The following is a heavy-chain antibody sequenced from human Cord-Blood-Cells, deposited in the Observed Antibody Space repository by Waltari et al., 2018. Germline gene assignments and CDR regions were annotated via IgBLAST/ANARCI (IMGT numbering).Heavy chain of an antibody. V-gene: IGHV3-23*01. CDR3: AKTPDDFWSGYYFDY. CDR1: GFTFSSYA. J-gene: IGHJ4*02. CDR2: ISGSGGST. D-gene: IGHD3-3*01. Sequence: EVQLLESGGGLVQPGGSLRLSCAASGFTFSSYAMSWVRQAPGKGLEWVSAISGSGGSTYYADSVKGRFTISRDNSKNTLDLQMNSLRAEDTAVYYCAKTPDDFWSGYYFDYWGQGTLVTVSS.